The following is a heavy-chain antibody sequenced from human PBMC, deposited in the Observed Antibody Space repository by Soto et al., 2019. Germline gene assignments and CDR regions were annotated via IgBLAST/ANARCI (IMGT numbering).Heavy chain of an antibody. CDR1: GYTFTSYG. V-gene: IGHV1-18*01. Sequence: QVQLVQSGAEVKKPGASVKVSCKASGYTFTSYGISCVRQAPRQGLEWMGWISAYNGNTNYAHKLQGRVTMTTDTSTRTAYMELRSLRSDDTAVYYCARALGKYYDFWSGYSTHFDYWGQGTLVTVSS. J-gene: IGHJ4*02. D-gene: IGHD3-3*01. CDR3: ARALGKYYDFWSGYSTHFDY. CDR2: ISAYNGNT.